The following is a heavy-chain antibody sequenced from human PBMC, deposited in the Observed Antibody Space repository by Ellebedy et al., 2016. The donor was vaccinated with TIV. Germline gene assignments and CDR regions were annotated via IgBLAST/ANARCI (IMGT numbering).Heavy chain of an antibody. CDR1: GYTLTGYY. V-gene: IGHV1-2*02. D-gene: IGHD1-7*01. CDR3: LRDRQGRNYQPGDC. Sequence: AASVKVSCKASGYTLTGYYMHWVRQAPGQGLEWMGWINPGSGATDYAQRFKGRVTLTRDTSINTAYMELSRLTSDDTAVYYCLRDRQGRNYQPGDCWGQGTLVTVSS. CDR2: INPGSGAT. J-gene: IGHJ4*02.